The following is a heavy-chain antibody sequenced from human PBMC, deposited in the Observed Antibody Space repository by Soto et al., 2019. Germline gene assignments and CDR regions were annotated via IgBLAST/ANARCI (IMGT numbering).Heavy chain of an antibody. D-gene: IGHD6-6*01. Sequence: PGGSLRLSCAASGFTFSSYAMHWVRQAPGKGLEWVAVISYDGSNKYYADSVKGRFTISRDNSKNTLYLQMNSLRAEDTAVYYCARRRIAARYNWFDPWGQGTLVTVSS. CDR3: ARRRIAARYNWFDP. J-gene: IGHJ5*02. CDR1: GFTFSSYA. CDR2: ISYDGSNK. V-gene: IGHV3-30-3*01.